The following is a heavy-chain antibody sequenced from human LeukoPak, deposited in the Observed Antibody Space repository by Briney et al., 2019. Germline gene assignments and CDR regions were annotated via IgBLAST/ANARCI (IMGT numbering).Heavy chain of an antibody. Sequence: PGGSLGLSCAASGFTVSSNYMSWVRQAPGKGLEWVSLIYTGGSTYYADSVKGRFTISRDNSKNTLSLQMNSLRAEDTAVYYCAREGCDGTSCAHFDYWGQGTLVTVSS. CDR2: IYTGGST. CDR3: AREGCDGTSCAHFDY. D-gene: IGHD2-2*01. CDR1: GFTVSSNY. J-gene: IGHJ4*02. V-gene: IGHV3-53*01.